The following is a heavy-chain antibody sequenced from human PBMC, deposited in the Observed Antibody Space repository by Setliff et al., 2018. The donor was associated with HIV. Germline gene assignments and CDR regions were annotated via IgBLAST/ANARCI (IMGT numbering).Heavy chain of an antibody. CDR3: ARGLYGDYGGDLDWLDP. J-gene: IGHJ5*02. D-gene: IGHD4-17*01. Sequence: ASVKVSCKTSGYNFENYAINWVRQAPGQGLEWMGWINANSGSPTYAQAFTGRFFFSVDTAVATAYLQINNLKTEDTAVYFCARGLYGDYGGDLDWLDPWGHGTRVTVSS. CDR1: GYNFENYA. V-gene: IGHV7-4-1*02. CDR2: INANSGSP.